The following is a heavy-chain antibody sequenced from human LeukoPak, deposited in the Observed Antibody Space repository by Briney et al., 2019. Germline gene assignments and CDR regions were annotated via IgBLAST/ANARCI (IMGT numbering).Heavy chain of an antibody. CDR1: GLTFRNYA. D-gene: IGHD1-14*01. V-gene: IGHV3-23*01. Sequence: GGSLRLSCAASGLTFRNYAMSWVRQAPGKGLEWVSTISGDGTETFFADSVKGRFTISRDNSKSSVSLQMNSLRAEDTAVYYCAKVSGGGLYYDGMDVWGQGTTVTVSS. CDR3: AKVSGGGLYYDGMDV. CDR2: ISGDGTET. J-gene: IGHJ6*02.